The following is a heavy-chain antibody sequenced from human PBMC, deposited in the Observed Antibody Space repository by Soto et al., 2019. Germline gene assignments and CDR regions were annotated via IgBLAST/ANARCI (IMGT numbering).Heavy chain of an antibody. CDR3: EKGSGYIADRSYQH. J-gene: IGHJ1*01. Sequence: EVQLSESGGGLVQPGGSLRLSCAASGFTFNSNSMNWVRQAPGKGLELVSVITGSGGTTYYADSVKGRFTISRDNSKNTLYLEMNSLGVEDAAVYYCEKGSGYIADRSYQHWGQGTLVTVSS. V-gene: IGHV3-23*01. CDR1: GFTFNSNS. CDR2: ITGSGGTT. D-gene: IGHD6-6*01.